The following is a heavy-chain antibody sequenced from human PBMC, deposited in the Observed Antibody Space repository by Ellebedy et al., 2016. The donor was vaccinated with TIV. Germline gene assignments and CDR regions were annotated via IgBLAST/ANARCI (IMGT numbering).Heavy chain of an antibody. V-gene: IGHV3-23*01. J-gene: IGHJ6*02. Sequence: ETLSLTCTVSGGSISSYYWSWIRQPPGKGLEWVSAISGSGGSTYYADSVKGRFTISRDNSKNTLYLQMNSLRAEDTAVYYCAKDPEVRGVPVKLYYYYGMDVWGQGTTVTVSS. CDR3: AKDPEVRGVPVKLYYYYGMDV. CDR1: GGSISSYY. CDR2: ISGSGGST. D-gene: IGHD3-10*01.